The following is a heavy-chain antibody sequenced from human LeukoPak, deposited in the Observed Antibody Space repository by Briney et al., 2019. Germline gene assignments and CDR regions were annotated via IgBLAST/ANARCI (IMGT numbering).Heavy chain of an antibody. Sequence: GASVKVSCKASGYTFTSYAMNWVRQAPGQGLEWMGGIIPIFGTAKYAQKFQGRVTITADESTSTAYMELSSLRSEDTAVYYCATTYYYDRWGRAFDIWGQGTMVTVSS. CDR2: IIPIFGTA. V-gene: IGHV1-69*13. J-gene: IGHJ3*02. CDR1: GYTFTSYA. CDR3: ATTYYYDRWGRAFDI. D-gene: IGHD3-22*01.